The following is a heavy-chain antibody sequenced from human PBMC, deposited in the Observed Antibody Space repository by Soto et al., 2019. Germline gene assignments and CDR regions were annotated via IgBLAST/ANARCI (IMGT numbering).Heavy chain of an antibody. Sequence: QVQLQESGPGLVKPSQTLSLTCTVSGDSMTTVGYYWTWIRQHPGQGLEWIGFISYSGSTYYSSSLKGRVAISADTSKNQFSLNLNSVTAADTVVYYCTRGDYWGQGTLVTVSS. V-gene: IGHV4-31*03. CDR3: TRGDY. CDR1: GDSMTTVGYY. CDR2: ISYSGST. J-gene: IGHJ4*02.